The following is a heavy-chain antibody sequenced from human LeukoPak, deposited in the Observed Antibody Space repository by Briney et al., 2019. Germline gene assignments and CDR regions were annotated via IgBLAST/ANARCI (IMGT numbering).Heavy chain of an antibody. Sequence: ASVKVSCKAFGYTFTSYYMHWVRQAPGQGLEWMGIINPSGGSTSCAQKFQGRVTMTRDTSTSTVYMELSSLRSEDTAVYYCARVDYGDYGDYWGQGTLVTVPS. V-gene: IGHV1-46*01. CDR2: INPSGGST. CDR1: GYTFTSYY. D-gene: IGHD4-17*01. J-gene: IGHJ4*02. CDR3: ARVDYGDYGDY.